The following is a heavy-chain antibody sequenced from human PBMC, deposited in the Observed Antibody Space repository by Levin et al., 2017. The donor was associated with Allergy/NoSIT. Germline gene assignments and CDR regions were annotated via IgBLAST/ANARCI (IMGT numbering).Heavy chain of an antibody. CDR1: GFSLSTSGVG. D-gene: IGHD1-1*01. Sequence: GSGPTLVKPTETLTLTCTFSGFSLSTSGVGVGWIRQPPGEALEWLAVIYWDGDKRYRPSLKTRLTITKDTSKNQVVLTMTNMNVMDTATYYCAQFWSTEVDPWGQGTLVTVSS. CDR3: AQFWSTEVDP. CDR2: IYWDGDK. V-gene: IGHV2-5*02. J-gene: IGHJ5*02.